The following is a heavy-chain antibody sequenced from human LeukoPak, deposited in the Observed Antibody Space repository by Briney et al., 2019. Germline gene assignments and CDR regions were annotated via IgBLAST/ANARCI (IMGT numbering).Heavy chain of an antibody. D-gene: IGHD3-3*01. CDR1: GGTFSSYA. CDR2: IIPILGIA. V-gene: IGHV1-69*04. CDR3: ARGLTPDFWSGYSSYNWFDP. J-gene: IGHJ5*02. Sequence: SVKVSCKASGGTFSSYAISWVRQAPGQGLEWMGRIIPILGIANYAQKFQGRVTITADKSTSTAYIELSSLRSEDTAVYYCARGLTPDFWSGYSSYNWFDPWGQGTLVTVSS.